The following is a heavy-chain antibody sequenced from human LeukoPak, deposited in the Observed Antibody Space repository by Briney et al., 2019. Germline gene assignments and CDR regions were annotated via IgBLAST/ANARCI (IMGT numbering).Heavy chain of an antibody. CDR1: GFTFSSYW. CDR2: IKQDGSEK. V-gene: IGHV3-7*01. J-gene: IGHJ4*02. Sequence: PGGSLRLSCAASGFTFSSYWMSWVRQAPGKGLEWVANIKQDGSEKYYVDSVKGRFTISRDNAGNSLYLQMNSLRAEDTAVYYCARDTEYSDFWSGYYGWGQGTLATVSS. CDR3: ARDTEYSDFWSGYYG. D-gene: IGHD3-3*01.